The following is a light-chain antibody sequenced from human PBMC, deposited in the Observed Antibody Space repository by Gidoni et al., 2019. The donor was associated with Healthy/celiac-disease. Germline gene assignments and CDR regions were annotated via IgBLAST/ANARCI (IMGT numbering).Light chain of an antibody. J-gene: IGKJ4*01. CDR2: DAS. V-gene: IGKV1-13*02. CDR1: QGIITA. CDR3: QQFNSYPLT. Sequence: AIHLTQSPSSLSASVGARVIITRRASQGIITALDWYQQTPGKAPKLLIYDASSLESGVPSRFSGSGSGTDFTLNISSVQPEDFATYYCQQFNSYPLTFGGGTKVEIK.